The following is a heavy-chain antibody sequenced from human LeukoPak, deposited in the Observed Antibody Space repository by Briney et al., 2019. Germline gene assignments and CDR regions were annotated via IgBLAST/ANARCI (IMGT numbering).Heavy chain of an antibody. Sequence: PSQTLSLTCTVSGGSISSGSYYWTWIRQPAGKGLEWIGRIYTSGSTNYNPSLKSRVTMSVDTSKNQFSLKLTSVTAADTAVYYCARGRRAAGDLSYFFDYWGQGTLVTVSS. V-gene: IGHV4-61*02. CDR1: GGSISSGSYY. CDR2: IYTSGST. D-gene: IGHD6-13*01. J-gene: IGHJ4*02. CDR3: ARGRRAAGDLSYFFDY.